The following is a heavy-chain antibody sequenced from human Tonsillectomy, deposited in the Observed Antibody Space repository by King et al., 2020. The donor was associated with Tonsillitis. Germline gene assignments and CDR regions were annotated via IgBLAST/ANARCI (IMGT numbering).Heavy chain of an antibody. D-gene: IGHD6-6*01. CDR2: IYLGDSDT. Sequence: DVQLVQSGAEVKKPGESLKISCKGSGYSFTSNGTGWGRQLPGKGLEWMGIIYLGDSDTRYTPSFQGKVTIPADKSFSTAYLHGSSLKASDTALYYCARPPTLSSPSNDYWGQGTLVTVSS. V-gene: IGHV5-51*02. J-gene: IGHJ4*02. CDR1: GYSFTSNG. CDR3: ARPPTLSSPSNDY.